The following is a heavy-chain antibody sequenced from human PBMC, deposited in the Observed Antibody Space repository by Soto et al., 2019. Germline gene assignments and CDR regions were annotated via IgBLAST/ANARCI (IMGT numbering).Heavy chain of an antibody. D-gene: IGHD4-17*01. J-gene: IGHJ4*02. CDR1: GFTVSSNY. CDR3: AKDFTPDGYWDFDY. CDR2: IYSGGTT. Sequence: GGSLRLSCAASGFTVSSNYMSWVRQAPGKGLEWVSVIYSGGTTYYADSVKGRFTISRDNSKNTLYLQMSNLRAEDTAVYYCAKDFTPDGYWDFDYWGQGTLVTVSS. V-gene: IGHV3-53*01.